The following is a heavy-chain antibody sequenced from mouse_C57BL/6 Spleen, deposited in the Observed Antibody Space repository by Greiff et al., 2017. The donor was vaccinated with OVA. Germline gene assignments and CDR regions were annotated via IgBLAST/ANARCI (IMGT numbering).Heavy chain of an antibody. CDR1: GYTFTDDN. J-gene: IGHJ2*01. CDR2: INPNNGGT. V-gene: IGHV1-22*01. Sequence: EVQLQQSGPELVKPGASVKMSCKASGYTFTDDNMHWVKQSHGKSLEWSGYINPNNGGTSYNQKFKGKSTLTGNKSSSTAYMELRSLTSEDSAVYYCARGAGYFDYWGQGTTLTVSS. CDR3: ARGAGYFDY.